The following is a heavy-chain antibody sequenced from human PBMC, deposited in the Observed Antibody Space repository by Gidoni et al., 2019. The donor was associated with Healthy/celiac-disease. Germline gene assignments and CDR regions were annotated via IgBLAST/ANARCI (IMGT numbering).Heavy chain of an antibody. CDR2: ISGSGGSK. V-gene: IGHV3-23*01. CDR1: GITFNSYA. Sequence: EVELLESGGGLVQTGGSLGRPCAASGITFNSYAMSWVRQAPGKGLEWVSAISGSGGSKYYADSVKGRFTISRDNSKNTLYLQMNSLRAEDTAVYYCAKEDIVVVVAATLSYWGQGTLVTVSS. D-gene: IGHD2-15*01. J-gene: IGHJ4*02. CDR3: AKEDIVVVVAATLSY.